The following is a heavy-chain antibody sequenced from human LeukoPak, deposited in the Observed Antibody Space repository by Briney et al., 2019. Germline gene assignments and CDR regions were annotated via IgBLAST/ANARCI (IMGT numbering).Heavy chain of an antibody. D-gene: IGHD2-2*01. CDR1: GFSFSSYG. CDR3: ARDVQGGYCSSASCYSDY. CDR2: INSDGSST. V-gene: IGHV3-74*01. J-gene: IGHJ4*02. Sequence: GGSLRLSCAASGFSFSSYGMHWVRQAPGKGLVWVSRINSDGSSTIYADSVRGRFTISRDNSKNTLYLQMNSLRVDDTAVYYCARDVQGGYCSSASCYSDYWGQGTLVTVSS.